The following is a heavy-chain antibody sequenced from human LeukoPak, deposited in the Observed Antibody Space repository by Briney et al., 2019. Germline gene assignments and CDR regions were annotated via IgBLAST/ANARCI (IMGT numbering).Heavy chain of an antibody. Sequence: GGSLRLSCAASGFTFTNHAMSWVRQAPGKGLEWVSAISGSGDATKYADSVKGRFTISRDNSKNTLYLQMNSLRAEDTAVYYCARGTVAARGGVRAFDIWGQGTMVTVSS. D-gene: IGHD6-6*01. CDR3: ARGTVAARGGVRAFDI. CDR1: GFTFTNHA. CDR2: ISGSGDAT. J-gene: IGHJ3*02. V-gene: IGHV3-23*01.